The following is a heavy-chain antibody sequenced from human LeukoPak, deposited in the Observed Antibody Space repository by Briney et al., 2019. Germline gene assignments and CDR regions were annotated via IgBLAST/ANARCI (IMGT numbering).Heavy chain of an antibody. CDR2: FDPEDGET. CDR3: ASSVYDILWYYFDY. V-gene: IGHV1-24*01. CDR1: GYTLTELS. D-gene: IGHD2-8*01. Sequence: GASVKVSCKVSGYTLTELSMHWVRQAPGKGLEWMGGFDPEDGETIYAQKFQGRVTMPEDTSTDTVYMELSSLRSEDTAVYYCASSVYDILWYYFDYWGQGTLVTVSS. J-gene: IGHJ4*02.